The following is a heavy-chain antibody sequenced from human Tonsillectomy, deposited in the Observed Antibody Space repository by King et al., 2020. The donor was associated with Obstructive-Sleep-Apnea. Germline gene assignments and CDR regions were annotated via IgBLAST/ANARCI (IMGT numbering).Heavy chain of an antibody. CDR3: AKGPAKAVVGNWGADE. Sequence: EVQLVESGGGLVQPGGSLRLSCAASGFTFSTYAMTWVRQAPGKGLEWVSGVSGGGTSTYYADSVKGRFTVSRDNSENTLYLQMNSLRAEDTAMYYCAKGPAKAVVGNWGADEWGQGTLVTVSS. CDR1: GFTFSTYA. J-gene: IGHJ4*02. CDR2: VSGGGTST. V-gene: IGHV3-23*04. D-gene: IGHD6-19*01.